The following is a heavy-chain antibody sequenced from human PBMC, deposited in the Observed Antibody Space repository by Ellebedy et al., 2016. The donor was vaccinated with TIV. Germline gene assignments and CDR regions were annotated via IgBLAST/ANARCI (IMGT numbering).Heavy chain of an antibody. CDR3: ARDNGFGEFDYHYNGMDV. J-gene: IGHJ6*02. D-gene: IGHD3-10*01. CDR2: IYSGGST. CDR1: GFTVSSNY. V-gene: IGHV3-66*01. Sequence: GESLKISCAASGFTVSSNYMSWVRQAPGTGLEWVSVIYSGGSTYYADSVKGRFTISRDNSKNTLYLQMNRLRTEDTAVYYCARDNGFGEFDYHYNGMDVWGQGTTVTVSS.